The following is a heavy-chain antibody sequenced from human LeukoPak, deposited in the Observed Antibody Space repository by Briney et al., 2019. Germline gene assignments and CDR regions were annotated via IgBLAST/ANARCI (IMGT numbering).Heavy chain of an antibody. CDR2: ISHSGTA. D-gene: IGHD2-8*01. V-gene: IGHV4-59*12. CDR3: ARDQWTFDY. CDR1: GASINSYY. Sequence: PSETLSLTCTVSGASINSYYWSWIRQPPGKGLEWIGYISHSGTASYSPSVKSRVAISVHKSENQFSLTLSSVTAADTAVYYCARDQWTFDYWGQGTLVTVSS. J-gene: IGHJ4*02.